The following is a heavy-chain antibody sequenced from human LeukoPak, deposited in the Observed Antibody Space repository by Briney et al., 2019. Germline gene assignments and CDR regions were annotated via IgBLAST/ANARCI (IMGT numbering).Heavy chain of an antibody. Sequence: GGSLRLSCAASGFTFSSYAMHWVRQAPGKGLEWVAVISYDGSNKYYADSVKGRFTISRDNSKNTLYLQMNSLRAEDTAVYYCARDREMATILGLGCAFDIWGQGTMVTVSS. CDR3: ARDREMATILGLGCAFDI. J-gene: IGHJ3*02. D-gene: IGHD5-24*01. CDR1: GFTFSSYA. V-gene: IGHV3-30-3*01. CDR2: ISYDGSNK.